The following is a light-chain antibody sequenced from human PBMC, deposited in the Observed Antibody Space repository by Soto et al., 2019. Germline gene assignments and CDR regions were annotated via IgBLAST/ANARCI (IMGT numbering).Light chain of an antibody. CDR3: CSYAGSSTFEV. CDR1: SSDVGSYNL. CDR2: EGS. Sequence: QSALTQPASVSGSPGQSITTSCTGTSSDVGSYNLVSWYQQHPGKAPKLMIYEGSKRPSGVSNRFSGSKSGNTASLTISGLQAEDEADYYCCSYAGSSTFEVFGTGTKLTVL. J-gene: IGLJ1*01. V-gene: IGLV2-23*03.